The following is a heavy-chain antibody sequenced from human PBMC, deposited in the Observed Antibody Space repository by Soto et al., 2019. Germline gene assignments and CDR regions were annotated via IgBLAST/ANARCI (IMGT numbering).Heavy chain of an antibody. CDR1: GFTFNTNY. J-gene: IGHJ4*01. CDR3: VSRIPSWVFDY. CDR2: MYSVGYI. D-gene: IGHD3-16*01. V-gene: IGHV3-53*01. Sequence: GSLRLSCLVSGFTFNTNYMYWVRQAPGRGLEWVSAMYSVGYIHYADSVKVRFTISRDTSENTLYLRMDKLRVEDTAVYFCVSRIPSWVFDYWGQGTLVTVSS.